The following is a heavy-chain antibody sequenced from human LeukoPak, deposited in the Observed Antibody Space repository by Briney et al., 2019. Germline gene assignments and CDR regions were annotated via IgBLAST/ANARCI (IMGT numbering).Heavy chain of an antibody. CDR1: GFTFSTYG. J-gene: IGHJ6*03. V-gene: IGHV3-30-3*01. Sequence: GGSLRLSCAASGFTFSTYGIHWVRQAPGKGLEWVAVISYDGSNKYYADSVKGRFTISRDNSKNTLYLQMSSLRAEDTAVYYCARDFRVVSLYYMDVWGKGTTVTVSS. CDR2: ISYDGSNK. D-gene: IGHD2-21*01. CDR3: ARDFRVVSLYYMDV.